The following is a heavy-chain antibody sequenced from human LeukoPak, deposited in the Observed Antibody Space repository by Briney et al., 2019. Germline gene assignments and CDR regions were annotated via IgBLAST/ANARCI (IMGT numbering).Heavy chain of an antibody. Sequence: GGSLRLSCAASGFTVSSNYMSWVRQAPGKGLGWVSVIYSGGSTYYADSVKGRFTISRDNSKNTLYLQMNSLRAEDTAVYYCARDMYGRNYFDFWGQGTLVTVSS. CDR2: IYSGGST. CDR3: ARDMYGRNYFDF. J-gene: IGHJ4*02. V-gene: IGHV3-53*01. CDR1: GFTVSSNY. D-gene: IGHD4-23*01.